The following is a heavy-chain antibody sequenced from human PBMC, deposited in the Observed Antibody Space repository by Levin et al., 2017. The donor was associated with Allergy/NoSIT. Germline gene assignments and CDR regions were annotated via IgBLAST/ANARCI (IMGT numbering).Heavy chain of an antibody. V-gene: IGHV5-51*01. J-gene: IGHJ2*01. D-gene: IGHD5-18*01. CDR2: IYPGDSDT. CDR3: ARRPLAAMVYWYFDL. CDR1: GYSFTSYW. Sequence: GESLKISCKGSGYSFTSYWIGWVRQMPGKGLEWMGIIYPGDSDTRYSPSFQGQVTISADKSISTAYLQWSSLKASDTAMYYCARRPLAAMVYWYFDLWGRGTLVTVSS.